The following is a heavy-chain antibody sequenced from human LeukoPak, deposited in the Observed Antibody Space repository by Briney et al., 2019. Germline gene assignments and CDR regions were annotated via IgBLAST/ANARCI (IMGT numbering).Heavy chain of an antibody. J-gene: IGHJ4*02. D-gene: IGHD2-2*01. CDR2: ICAYKGNT. CDR1: RYTFTSYG. CDR3: ARVECSSASCYGGFDY. V-gene: IGHV1-18*04. Sequence: ASVKVSCQASRYTFTSYGISWVRQAPGQGREWMGWICAYKGNTNYAQKLQGRVTMTTDTSTSTGYMELRSLRSGDTAVYYCARVECSSASCYGGFDYWGQGTLVTVSS.